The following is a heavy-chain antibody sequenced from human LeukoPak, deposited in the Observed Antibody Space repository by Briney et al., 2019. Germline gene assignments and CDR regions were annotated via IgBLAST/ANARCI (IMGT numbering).Heavy chain of an antibody. Sequence: GRSLRLSCAASGFTFSSYAMHWVRQAPGKGLEWVAVISYDGSNKYYADSVKGRFTISRDNSKNTLYLQMNSLRAEDTAVYYCARGGSWADLAYCGGDCYSSAFDIWGQGTMVTVSS. CDR1: GFTFSSYA. D-gene: IGHD2-21*02. CDR3: ARGGSWADLAYCGGDCYSSAFDI. V-gene: IGHV3-30-3*01. CDR2: ISYDGSNK. J-gene: IGHJ3*02.